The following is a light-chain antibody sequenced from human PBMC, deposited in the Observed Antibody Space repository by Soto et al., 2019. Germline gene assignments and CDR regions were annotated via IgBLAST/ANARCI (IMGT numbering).Light chain of an antibody. J-gene: IGKJ5*01. CDR1: QSLLHITGETF. V-gene: IGKV2D-29*02. Sequence: DVVMTQTPLSLSVAPGQPASSSCKSSQSLLHITGETFLFWYLQKPGQSPQLLSYEVSTRVSGVTDRFSGSGSETDFTLEIRRVETDDVGIYYCMQSTQLPHTFGQGTRLGIE. CDR3: MQSTQLPHT. CDR2: EVS.